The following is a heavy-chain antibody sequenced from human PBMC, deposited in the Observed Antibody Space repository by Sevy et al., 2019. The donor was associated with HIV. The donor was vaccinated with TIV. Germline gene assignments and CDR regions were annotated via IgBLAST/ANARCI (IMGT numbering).Heavy chain of an antibody. Sequence: GGSLRLSCAASGFTFSSYSMNWVRQAPGKGLEWVSYISSSSSTIYYADSVKGRFTISRDNAKNSLYLQMNSLRDEDTAVYYCACDLVVVAAFDDAFDIWGQGTMFTV. J-gene: IGHJ3*02. CDR3: ACDLVVVAAFDDAFDI. D-gene: IGHD2-15*01. V-gene: IGHV3-48*02. CDR1: GFTFSSYS. CDR2: ISSSSSTI.